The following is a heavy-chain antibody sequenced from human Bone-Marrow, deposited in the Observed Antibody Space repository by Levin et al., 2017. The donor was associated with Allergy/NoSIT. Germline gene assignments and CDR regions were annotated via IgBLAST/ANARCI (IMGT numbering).Heavy chain of an antibody. CDR3: AKAGTTVMLDYSYLDV. CDR2: LDGSSGKT. Sequence: GESLKISCTISGFIFADYAMNWVRQAPGRGLEWVSSLDGSSGKTHYADAVKGRFTLSREYSKNTLFLQMNSVRVEDTARYYCAKAGTTVMLDYSYLDVWGEGTAVTVSS. J-gene: IGHJ6*03. CDR1: GFIFADYA. D-gene: IGHD4-17*01. V-gene: IGHV3-23*01.